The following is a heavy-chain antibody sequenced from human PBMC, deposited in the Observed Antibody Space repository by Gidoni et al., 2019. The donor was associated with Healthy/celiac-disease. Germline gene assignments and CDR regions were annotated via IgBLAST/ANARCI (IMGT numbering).Heavy chain of an antibody. V-gene: IGHV4-39*01. CDR3: ARHGGTLTIIDF. Sequence: HLQLQESGPGLVKPSATLSLTCTVSGGSISSSSYYWGWIRQPPGQGLEWIGSNYYSGRTYYNPSLKSRVTIFVDTSKNQFSLKLSSVMAADTALYYCARHGGTLTIIDFWGQGTLVTVSS. CDR1: GGSISSSSYY. D-gene: IGHD1-1*01. CDR2: NYYSGRT. J-gene: IGHJ4*02.